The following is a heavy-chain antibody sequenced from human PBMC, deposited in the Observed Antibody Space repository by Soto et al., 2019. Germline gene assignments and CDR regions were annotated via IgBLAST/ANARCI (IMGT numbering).Heavy chain of an antibody. CDR2: IIPIFGTA. D-gene: IGHD3-10*01. Sequence: GASVKVSCKASGGTFSSYAISWVRQAPGQGLEWMGGIIPIFGTANYAQKFQGRVTITADESTSTAYMELSSLRSEDTAVYYCAARYGSGSPLAHYYYYYGMDVWGQGTTVTVSS. CDR1: GGTFSSYA. CDR3: AARYGSGSPLAHYYYYYGMDV. J-gene: IGHJ6*02. V-gene: IGHV1-69*13.